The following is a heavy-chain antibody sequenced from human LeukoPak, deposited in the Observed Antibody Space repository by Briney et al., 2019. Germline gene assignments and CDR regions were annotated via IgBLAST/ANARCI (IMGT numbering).Heavy chain of an antibody. CDR3: ARDGDDYVWGSYRSDAFDI. CDR1: GFTFSSYG. Sequence: PGGSLRLSCAASGFTFSSYGMHWGRQAAGKGLEWVAFIRSDGSNKYYTDSVKGRFTISRDNSKNTLYLQMNSLRAEDTAVYYCARDGDDYVWGSYRSDAFDIWGQGTMVTVSS. J-gene: IGHJ3*02. V-gene: IGHV3-30*02. CDR2: IRSDGSNK. D-gene: IGHD3-16*02.